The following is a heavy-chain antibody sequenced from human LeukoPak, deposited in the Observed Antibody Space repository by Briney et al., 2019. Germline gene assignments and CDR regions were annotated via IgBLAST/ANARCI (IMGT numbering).Heavy chain of an antibody. Sequence: PSETLSLTCAVYGGSFSGYYWSWIRQPPGKGLEWIGEINHSGSTNYNPSLKSRVTISVDTSKNQFSLKLRSVTAADTAVYYCARVDSGYDQRPDYWGQGTLVTVS. CDR1: GGSFSGYY. CDR2: INHSGST. CDR3: ARVDSGYDQRPDY. J-gene: IGHJ4*02. V-gene: IGHV4-34*01. D-gene: IGHD5-12*01.